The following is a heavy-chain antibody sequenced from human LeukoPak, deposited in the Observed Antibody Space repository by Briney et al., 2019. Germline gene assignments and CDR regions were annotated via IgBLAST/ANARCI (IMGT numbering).Heavy chain of an antibody. J-gene: IGHJ4*02. V-gene: IGHV1-2*02. CDR1: GYTFTGYY. CDR2: INPNSGGT. D-gene: IGHD1-26*01. CDR3: AREPVKWELGDY. Sequence: ASVKVSCKASGYTFTGYYMHWVRQAPGQGLEGMGWINPNSGGTNYAQKFQGRVTMTRDTSISTAYMELSRLRSDDTAVYYCAREPVKWELGDYWGQGTLVTVSS.